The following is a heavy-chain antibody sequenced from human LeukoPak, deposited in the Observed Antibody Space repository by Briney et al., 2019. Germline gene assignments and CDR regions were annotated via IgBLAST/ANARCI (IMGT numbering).Heavy chain of an antibody. V-gene: IGHV3-23*01. CDR3: AKNPTAMVKFSYNWFDP. D-gene: IGHD5-18*01. CDR2: ISGSGGST. CDR1: GFTFSSYA. J-gene: IGHJ5*02. Sequence: GGSLRLFCAASGFTFSSYAMSWVRQAPGKGLEWVSAISGSGGSTYYADSVKGRFTISRDNSKNTLYLQMNSLRAEDTAVYYCAKNPTAMVKFSYNWFDPWGQGTLVTVSS.